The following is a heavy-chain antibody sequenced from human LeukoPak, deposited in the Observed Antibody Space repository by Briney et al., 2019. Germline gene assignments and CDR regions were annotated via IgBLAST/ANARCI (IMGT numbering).Heavy chain of an antibody. V-gene: IGHV4-61*02. CDR2: IYTSEST. J-gene: IGHJ6*02. CDR1: GDSISSGSYY. Sequence: SQTLSLTCTVSGDSISSGSYYWSWIRQPAGKGLEWIGRIYTSESTNYNPSLKSRVTISVDTSKNQFSLKLSSVTAADTAVYYCARAHSIASYYYGVDVWGQGTTVTVSS. D-gene: IGHD2/OR15-2a*01. CDR3: ARAHSIASYYYGVDV.